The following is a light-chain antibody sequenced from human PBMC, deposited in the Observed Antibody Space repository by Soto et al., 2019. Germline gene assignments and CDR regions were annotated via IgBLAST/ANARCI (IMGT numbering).Light chain of an antibody. CDR1: SSSIGAGYE. Sequence: QSVLTQPPSVSGAPGQGVTISCTGSSSSIGAGYEVHWYQQVPGTAPKLLIYGNNNRPSGVPDRFSGSKSGTSASLAITGLQAEDEADYYCQSYDSYLSHFYVFGTGTKLTVL. V-gene: IGLV1-40*01. CDR3: QSYDSYLSHFYV. CDR2: GNN. J-gene: IGLJ1*01.